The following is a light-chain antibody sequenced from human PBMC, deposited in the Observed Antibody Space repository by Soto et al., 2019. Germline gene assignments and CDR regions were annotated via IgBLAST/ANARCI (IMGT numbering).Light chain of an antibody. CDR3: CSYAGSPYV. V-gene: IGLV2-11*01. CDR2: DVG. CDR1: TSDVGDYNY. Sequence: QSVLTQPRSVSGSPGQSVTISCTGTTSDVGDYNYVSWYQQHPGNAPKLMIYDVGKRPSGVPDRFSGSKSGNTASLTISGLQAEDEADYYCCSYAGSPYVFGTGTKLTVL. J-gene: IGLJ1*01.